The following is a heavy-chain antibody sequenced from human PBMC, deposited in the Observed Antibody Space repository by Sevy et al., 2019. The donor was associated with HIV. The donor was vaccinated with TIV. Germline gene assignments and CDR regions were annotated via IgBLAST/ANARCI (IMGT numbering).Heavy chain of an antibody. CDR3: ARDPGFWYFDL. J-gene: IGHJ2*01. D-gene: IGHD7-27*01. Sequence: GGSLRLSCAASGFSFSGYSMNWVHQAPGKGLEWVSYISTSSSSIHYADSMKGRFTVSRDNAKNSLYLQMNNLSDEDTAIYYCARDPGFWYFDLWGRGTLVTVSS. CDR2: ISTSSSSI. CDR1: GFSFSGYS. V-gene: IGHV3-48*02.